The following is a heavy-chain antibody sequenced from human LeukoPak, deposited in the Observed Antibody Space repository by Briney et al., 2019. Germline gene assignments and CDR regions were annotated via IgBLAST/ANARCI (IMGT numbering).Heavy chain of an antibody. V-gene: IGHV3-30*03. J-gene: IGHJ4*02. CDR3: ARTERYYYDNSGNYYDLGGPHFDS. D-gene: IGHD3-22*01. Sequence: GGSLRLSCEASGLTFSRYAMHWVRQVPGKGLEWVAVISNDGNNKYYSDSVRGRFTISRDNSKSTLFLQMNSLRAEDTAVYYCARTERYYYDNSGNYYDLGGPHFDSWGQGTLVTVSS. CDR1: GLTFSRYA. CDR2: ISNDGNNK.